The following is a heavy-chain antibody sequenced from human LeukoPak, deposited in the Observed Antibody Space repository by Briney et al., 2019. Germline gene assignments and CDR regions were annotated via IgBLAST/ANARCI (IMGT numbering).Heavy chain of an antibody. CDR1: GGSINSYY. Sequence: SETPSLTSTVPGGSINSYYWSWIRQPPGKGLEWIGYIYYSGSTNYNPALKSRVTISLDTSNNQFSLKLSSVTAADTAVYYCARDTSGYRRGSFDYWGQGTLVTVSS. CDR2: IYYSGST. J-gene: IGHJ4*02. CDR3: ARDTSGYRRGSFDY. V-gene: IGHV4-59*01. D-gene: IGHD3-22*01.